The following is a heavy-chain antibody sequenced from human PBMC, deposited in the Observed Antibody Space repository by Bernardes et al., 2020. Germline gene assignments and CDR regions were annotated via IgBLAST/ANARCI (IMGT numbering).Heavy chain of an antibody. CDR3: AKDRRGKVTTSYYYYMDV. J-gene: IGHJ6*03. CDR2: ISDSGGST. V-gene: IGHV3-23*01. Sequence: GGSLRLSCAASGFTFSSYAMSWVRQAPGKGLEWVSAISDSGGSTYYADSVKGRFTISRDNSKNTLYLQMNSLRAEDTAVYYCAKDRRGKVTTSYYYYMDVWGKGTTVTVSS. D-gene: IGHD4-17*01. CDR1: GFTFSSYA.